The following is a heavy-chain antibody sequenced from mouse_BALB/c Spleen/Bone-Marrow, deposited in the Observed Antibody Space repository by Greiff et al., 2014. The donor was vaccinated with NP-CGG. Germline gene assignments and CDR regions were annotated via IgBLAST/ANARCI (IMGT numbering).Heavy chain of an antibody. CDR1: GYTFTSYY. Sequence: QVQLQQPGPELVKPGASVRISCKASGYTFTSYYIHWVKQRPGQGLEWIGWIYPGNVNTKYNEKFKSKATLTADKSSSTAYMQLSSLTSEDSAVYFCARDAMDYWGQGTSVTVSS. J-gene: IGHJ4*01. V-gene: IGHV1S56*01. CDR2: IYPGNVNT. CDR3: ARDAMDY.